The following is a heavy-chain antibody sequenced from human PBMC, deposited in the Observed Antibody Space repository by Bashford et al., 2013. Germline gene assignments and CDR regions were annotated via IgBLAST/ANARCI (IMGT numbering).Heavy chain of an antibody. V-gene: IGHV4-61*02. CDR3: AVAAGGMDV. D-gene: IGHD6-13*01. CDR2: IYTSGST. CDR1: GGSISSGSYY. Sequence: SETLSLTCTVSGGSISSGSYYWSWIRQPAGKGLEWIGRIYTSGSTNYNPSLESRVTMSVDTSKNQFSLKLSSVTAADTAVYYCAVAAGGMDVWGQGTTVTVSS. J-gene: IGHJ6*02.